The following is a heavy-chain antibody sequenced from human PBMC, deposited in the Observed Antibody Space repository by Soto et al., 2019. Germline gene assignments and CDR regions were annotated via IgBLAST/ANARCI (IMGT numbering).Heavy chain of an antibody. Sequence: SETLSLTCTVSGGSISSRSYSWGWLRQPPGKGLEWIGSSYCSGSTYYNPSLKSRVTISVDTSKNQFSLKLSSVTAADTAVYYCASPRVSSYGGVIPSLGRFDRWGQGTRVTVSS. CDR2: SYCSGST. CDR3: ASPRVSSYGGVIPSLGRFDR. D-gene: IGHD5-18*01. CDR1: GGSISSRSYS. V-gene: IGHV4-39*01. J-gene: IGHJ5*02.